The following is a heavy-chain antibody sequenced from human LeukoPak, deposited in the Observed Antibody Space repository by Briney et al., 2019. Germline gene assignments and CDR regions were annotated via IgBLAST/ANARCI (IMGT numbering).Heavy chain of an antibody. Sequence: PSETLSLTCAVYGGSFSGYYWSWIRQPPGKGLEWIGEINHSGSTNYNPSLKSRVTISVDTSRNQFSLKLSSVTAADTAVYYCASQGKIAVAGFFDYWGQGTLVTVSS. J-gene: IGHJ4*02. CDR2: INHSGST. D-gene: IGHD6-19*01. V-gene: IGHV4-34*01. CDR1: GGSFSGYY. CDR3: ASQGKIAVAGFFDY.